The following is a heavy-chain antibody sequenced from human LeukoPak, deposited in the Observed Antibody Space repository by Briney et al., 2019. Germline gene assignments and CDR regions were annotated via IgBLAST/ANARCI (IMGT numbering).Heavy chain of an antibody. Sequence: PGGSLRLSCAASGFPFDDYGMSWVRQAPGKGLAWVSGINWNGCSTGYADSVKGRFTISRDNAKNSLYLQMNSLRAEDTALYYCASATGEQWLELFDYWGQGTLVTVSS. V-gene: IGHV3-20*04. CDR3: ASATGEQWLELFDY. D-gene: IGHD6-19*01. CDR1: GFPFDDYG. CDR2: INWNGCST. J-gene: IGHJ4*02.